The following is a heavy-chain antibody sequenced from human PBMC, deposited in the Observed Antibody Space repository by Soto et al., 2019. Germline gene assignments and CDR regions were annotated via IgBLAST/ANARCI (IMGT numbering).Heavy chain of an antibody. J-gene: IGHJ4*02. CDR2: INHVGSEI. V-gene: IGHV3-7*01. CDR3: ARDPAWGSLDC. D-gene: IGHD7-27*01. Sequence: GGSLRLSCAASGFTFSSSWMSWVRQAPGKRLEWVADINHVGSEILYVDSVKGRFTVSRDNTKNSVYLQMNSLRVEDTALYYCARDPAWGSLDCWGLGTLVTVS. CDR1: GFTFSSSW.